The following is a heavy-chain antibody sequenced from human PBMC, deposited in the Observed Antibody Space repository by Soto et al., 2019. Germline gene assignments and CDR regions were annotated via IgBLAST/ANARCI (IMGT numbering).Heavy chain of an antibody. CDR2: DGAGGTI. J-gene: IGHJ4*02. CDR1: GFTLSSYS. Sequence: PVGSLRLSCVVSGFTLSSYSMNWVRQAPGKGLEWVSHDGAGGTILYADSVKGRFTVSRDNAKNSLYLQMNILRDGDTAVYYCARQGPYGDHDHWGQGTLVTVSS. V-gene: IGHV3-48*02. D-gene: IGHD4-17*01. CDR3: ARQGPYGDHDH.